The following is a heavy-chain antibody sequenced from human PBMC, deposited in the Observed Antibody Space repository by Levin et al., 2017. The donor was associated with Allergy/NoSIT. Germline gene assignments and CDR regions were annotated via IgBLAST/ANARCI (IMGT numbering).Heavy chain of an antibody. V-gene: IGHV3-30*18. CDR2: ISYDGSNK. CDR1: GFTFSSYG. J-gene: IGHJ4*02. CDR3: AKDREAKWLLPTLFDY. D-gene: IGHD3-22*01. Sequence: GGSLRLSCAASGFTFSSYGMHWVRQAPGKGLEWVAVISYDGSNKYYADSVKGRFTISRDNSKNTLYLQMNSLRAEDTAVYYCAKDREAKWLLPTLFDYWGQGTLVTVSS.